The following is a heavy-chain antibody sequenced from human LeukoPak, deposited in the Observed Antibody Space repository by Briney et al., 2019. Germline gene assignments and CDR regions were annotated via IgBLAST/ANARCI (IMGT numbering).Heavy chain of an antibody. D-gene: IGHD6-13*01. CDR3: ARDSSSWPY. J-gene: IGHJ4*02. Sequence: PGGSLRLSCAASGFTFSSYSMNWVRQAPGKGLEWVSSISSSSSYIYYADSVKGGFTISRDNAKNSLYLQMNSLSAEDTAVYYCARDSSSWPYWGQGTLVTVSS. V-gene: IGHV3-21*01. CDR2: ISSSSSYI. CDR1: GFTFSSYS.